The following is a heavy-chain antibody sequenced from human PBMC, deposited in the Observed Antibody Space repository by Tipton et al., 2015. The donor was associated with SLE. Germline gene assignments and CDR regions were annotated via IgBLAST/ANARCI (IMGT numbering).Heavy chain of an antibody. CDR2: IIPILGIA. CDR3: ARQTPRSDGYFDY. D-gene: IGHD5-24*01. J-gene: IGHJ4*02. Sequence: QLVQSGAEVKKPGSSVKVSCKASGGTFSSYTISWVRQAPGQGLEWMGRIIPILGIANYAQKFQGRVTITADKSTSTAYMELSSLRSEDTAVYYCARQTPRSDGYFDYWGQGTLVTVSS. V-gene: IGHV1-69*09. CDR1: GGTFSSYT.